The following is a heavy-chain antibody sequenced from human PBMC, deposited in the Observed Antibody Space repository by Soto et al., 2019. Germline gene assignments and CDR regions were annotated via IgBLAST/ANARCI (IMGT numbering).Heavy chain of an antibody. CDR3: ARHGGRQHNWFDP. CDR2: IYYSGST. CDR1: GGSISSSSYY. D-gene: IGHD5-18*01. J-gene: IGHJ5*02. V-gene: IGHV4-39*01. Sequence: SETLSLTCTVSGGSISSSSYYWGWIRQPPGKGLEWIGSIYYSGSTYYNPSLKSRVTISVDTSKNQFSLKLSSVTAADTAVYYCARHGGRQHNWFDPWGQGTLVTVSS.